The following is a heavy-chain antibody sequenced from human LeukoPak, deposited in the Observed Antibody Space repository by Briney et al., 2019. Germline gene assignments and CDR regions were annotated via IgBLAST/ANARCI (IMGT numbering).Heavy chain of an antibody. D-gene: IGHD6-19*01. CDR3: AKSDSGWLDH. CDR1: GFTFSSYG. CDR2: ISYDGSNK. Sequence: GRSLRLSCAASGFTFSSYGMHWVRQAPGKGLEWVAVISYDGSNKYYADSVKGRFTISRDNSKNTLYLQMNSLRAEDTAVYYCAKSDSGWLDHWGQGTLVTVSS. J-gene: IGHJ5*02. V-gene: IGHV3-30*18.